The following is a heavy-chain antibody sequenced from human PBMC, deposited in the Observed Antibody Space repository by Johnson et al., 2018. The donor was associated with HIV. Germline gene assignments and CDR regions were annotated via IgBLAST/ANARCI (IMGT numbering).Heavy chain of an antibody. CDR1: GFTFSDYY. CDR2: ISWNSGSI. V-gene: IGHV3-11*04. CDR3: AKSTQASIVRESGPYGAFDI. D-gene: IGHD3-10*01. J-gene: IGHJ3*02. Sequence: QVQLVESGGGLIQPGGSLRLSCAASGFTFSDYYMSWIRQGTGKGLEWVSGISWNSGSIGYADSVKGRFTISRDNSKNTLYLQMNSLRAEDTALYYCAKSTQASIVRESGPYGAFDIWGQGTMVTVSS.